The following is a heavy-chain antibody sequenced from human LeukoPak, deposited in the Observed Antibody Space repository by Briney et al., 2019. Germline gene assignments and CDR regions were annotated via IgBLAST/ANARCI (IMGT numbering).Heavy chain of an antibody. J-gene: IGHJ6*03. CDR2: IYYTGNT. CDR1: GDSITGYY. CDR3: ARGRIAARQSYYYYYMDV. D-gene: IGHD6-6*01. Sequence: SETLSLTCSVSGDSITGYYWGWIRQPPGKGLEWIGNIYYTGNTYYNSSLKSRVTISLDTSKNQFSLKLSSVTAADTAVYYCARGRIAARQSYYYYYMDVWGKGTTVTVSS. V-gene: IGHV4-39*07.